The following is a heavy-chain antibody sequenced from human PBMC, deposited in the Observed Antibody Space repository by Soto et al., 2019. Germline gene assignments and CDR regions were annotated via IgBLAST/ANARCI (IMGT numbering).Heavy chain of an antibody. V-gene: IGHV4-31*01. J-gene: IGHJ4*02. CDR1: GGSISSGGYY. Sequence: HVQLQESGPGLVKPSQTLSLTCTVSGGSISSGGYYWTWIRQHPGKGLEWFGYIYYSGITYYNPSLERLVTVSVYTSNNQFSLELSSVTAADTAVYYWAREALDWGQGTVVTVSS. CDR2: IYYSGIT. CDR3: AREALD.